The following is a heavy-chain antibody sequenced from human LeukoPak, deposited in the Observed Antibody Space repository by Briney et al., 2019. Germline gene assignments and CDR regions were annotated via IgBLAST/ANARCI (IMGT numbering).Heavy chain of an antibody. CDR2: IYTSGST. V-gene: IGHV4-4*07. CDR1: GGSITDNY. D-gene: IGHD3-9*01. J-gene: IGHJ5*02. Sequence: SETLSLTCTVSGGSITDNYWSWIRQPAGRGLEWIGRIYTSGSTDYKPSLRSRVTMSLDTSKNQFSLKLNSVTAADTAVYYCARGRWDILTGYNWFDPWGQGTLVTVSS. CDR3: ARGRWDILTGYNWFDP.